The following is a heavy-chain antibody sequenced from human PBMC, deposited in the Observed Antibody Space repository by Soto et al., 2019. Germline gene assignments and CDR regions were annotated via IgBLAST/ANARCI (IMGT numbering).Heavy chain of an antibody. J-gene: IGHJ6*01. Sequence: QVQLVQSGAEVKKPVSSVKVSCKASGGTFSNYALISWVRQAPGQGLEWMGGIIPIDATVNYAQKFQGRITITADESTTTAYMDLGSLRSEDTAVYYCARDLLGFGYTYADVWGQGTTVTVSS. D-gene: IGHD3-10*01. CDR1: GGTFSNYA. CDR2: IIPIDATV. V-gene: IGHV1-69*12. CDR3: ARDLLGFGYTYADV.